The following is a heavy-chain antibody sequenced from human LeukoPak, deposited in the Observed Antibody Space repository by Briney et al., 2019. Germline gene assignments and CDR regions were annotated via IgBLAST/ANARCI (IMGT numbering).Heavy chain of an antibody. V-gene: IGHV4-30-4*01. J-gene: IGHJ3*02. CDR3: ARQLSPWSLYGDFTNPTHAFDI. Sequence: PSQTLSLTCTVSGGSISSGDYYWSWIRQPPGKGLEWIGYIYYSGSTHYNPSLKSRVTISVDTSKNQFSLKLSSVTAADTAVYYCARQLSPWSLYGDFTNPTHAFDIWGQGTMVTVSS. CDR1: GGSISSGDYY. D-gene: IGHD4-17*01. CDR2: IYYSGST.